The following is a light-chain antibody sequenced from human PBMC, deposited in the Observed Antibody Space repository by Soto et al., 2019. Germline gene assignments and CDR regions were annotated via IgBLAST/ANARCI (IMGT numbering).Light chain of an antibody. J-gene: IGLJ3*02. Sequence: QSALTQPASVSGSRVQSITISCTGTSSDVGGSNYVSWYQQHPGKVPKLMIYEVNNRPSGVSNRFSGSKSANTASLTISGLQADDEADYYCSSFTSTSTQVFGGGTKLTVL. CDR2: EVN. CDR1: SSDVGGSNY. V-gene: IGLV2-14*01. CDR3: SSFTSTSTQV.